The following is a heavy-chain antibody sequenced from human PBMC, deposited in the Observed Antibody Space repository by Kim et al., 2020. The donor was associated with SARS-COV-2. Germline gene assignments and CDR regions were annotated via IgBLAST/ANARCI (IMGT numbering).Heavy chain of an antibody. Sequence: ASVKVSCKVSGYTLTELSMHWVRQAPGKGLEWMGGFDPEDGETIYAQKFQGRVTMTEDTSTDTAYMELSSLRSEDTAVYYCATVLRLWGSYRPDHNFDYWGQGTLVTVSS. CDR2: FDPEDGET. D-gene: IGHD3-16*02. CDR3: ATVLRLWGSYRPDHNFDY. CDR1: GYTLTELS. J-gene: IGHJ4*02. V-gene: IGHV1-24*01.